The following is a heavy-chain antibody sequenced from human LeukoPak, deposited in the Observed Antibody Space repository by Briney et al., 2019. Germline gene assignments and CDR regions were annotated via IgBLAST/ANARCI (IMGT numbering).Heavy chain of an antibody. CDR3: AKSSGYYWGDYYYYMDV. CDR1: GFTFSSYS. J-gene: IGHJ6*03. D-gene: IGHD3-22*01. CDR2: ISTSSSYI. Sequence: PGGSLRLTCAASGFTFSSYSMNWVRQAPGKGLEWVSFISTSSSYIHNADSVKGRFTISRDNSKNTLYLQMNSLRAEDTAVYYCAKSSGYYWGDYYYYMDVWGRGTTVTVSS. V-gene: IGHV3-21*04.